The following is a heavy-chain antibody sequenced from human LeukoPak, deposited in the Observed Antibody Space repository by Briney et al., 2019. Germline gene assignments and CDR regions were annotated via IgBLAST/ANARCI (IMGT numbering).Heavy chain of an antibody. CDR3: ARARYSSSSGPLDY. CDR2: IKQDGSEK. V-gene: IGHV3-7*03. J-gene: IGHJ4*02. Sequence: GGSLRLSCAASGFTFSSYWMSWVRQAPGKGLEWVANIKQDGSEKYYVASVKGRFPISRDNAKNSLYLQMISLRAEDTAVYYSARARYSSSSGPLDYWDQGTLVTVSS. CDR1: GFTFSSYW. D-gene: IGHD6-6*01.